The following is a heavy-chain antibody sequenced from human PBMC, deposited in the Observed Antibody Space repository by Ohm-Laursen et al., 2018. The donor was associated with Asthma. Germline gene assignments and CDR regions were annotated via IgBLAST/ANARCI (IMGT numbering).Heavy chain of an antibody. CDR2: ISYDGSNK. V-gene: IGHV3-30*18. CDR3: AKDDDY. J-gene: IGHJ4*02. Sequence: SLRLSCTASGFTFSSYGMHWVRQAPGKGLEWVAVISYDGSNKYYADSVKGRFTISRDNSKNTLYLQMNSLRAEDTAVYYCAKDDDYWGQGTLVTVSS. CDR1: GFTFSSYG.